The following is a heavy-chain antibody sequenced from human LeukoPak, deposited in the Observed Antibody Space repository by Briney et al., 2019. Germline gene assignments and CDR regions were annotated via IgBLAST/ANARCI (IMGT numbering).Heavy chain of an antibody. D-gene: IGHD6-19*01. CDR1: GGTFSSYA. CDR2: IIPIFGTA. J-gene: IGHJ4*02. V-gene: IGHV1-69*13. CDR3: ARREQWLVGDDY. Sequence: SVKVSCKASGGTFSSYAISWVRQAPGQGLEWMGGIIPIFGTANYAQKFQGRVTITADESTSTAYMELSSLRSEDTAVYYRARREQWLVGDDYWGQGTLVTVSS.